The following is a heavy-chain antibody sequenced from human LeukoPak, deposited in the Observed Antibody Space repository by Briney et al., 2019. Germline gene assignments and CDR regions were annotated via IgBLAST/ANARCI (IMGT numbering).Heavy chain of an antibody. CDR1: GYSISTGYY. Sequence: PSETLSLTCTVSGYSISTGYYWDWIRQPPGKGLEWIGSIYYSGSTYYNPSLKSRVTISVDTSKNQFSLKLSSVTAADTAVYYCARVPTVTFFDYWGQGTLVTVSS. CDR3: ARVPTVTFFDY. CDR2: IYYSGST. J-gene: IGHJ4*02. V-gene: IGHV4-38-2*02. D-gene: IGHD4-17*01.